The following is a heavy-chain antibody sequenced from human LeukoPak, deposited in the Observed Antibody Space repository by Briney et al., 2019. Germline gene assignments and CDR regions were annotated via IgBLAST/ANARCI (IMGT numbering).Heavy chain of an antibody. CDR3: ARDIYTVTTGNDAFDI. J-gene: IGHJ3*02. V-gene: IGHV4-59*12. Sequence: TSETLSLTCTVSGGSISSYYWSWIRQPPGKGLEWIGYIYYSGSTNYNPSLKSRVTISVDTSKNQFSLKLSSVTAADTAVYYCARDIYTVTTGNDAFDIWGQGTMVTVSS. D-gene: IGHD4-17*01. CDR2: IYYSGST. CDR1: GGSISSYY.